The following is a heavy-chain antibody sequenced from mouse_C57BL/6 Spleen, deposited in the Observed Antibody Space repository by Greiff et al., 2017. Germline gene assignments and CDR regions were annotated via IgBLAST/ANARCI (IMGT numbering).Heavy chain of an antibody. CDR1: GYSFTDYN. CDR2: INPNDGTT. V-gene: IGHV1-39*01. CDR3: ARGGLEYGNYERGYYAMGD. Sequence: VQLQQSGAELVKPGASVKISCKASGYSFTDYNMNWVKQSHGTSLEWIGVINPNDGTTSYNQKFKGKATLTVDQSSSTAYMQLNSLTSEDSAVYDCARGGLEYGNYERGYYAMGDRGPGTSVT. J-gene: IGHJ4*01. D-gene: IGHD2-1*01.